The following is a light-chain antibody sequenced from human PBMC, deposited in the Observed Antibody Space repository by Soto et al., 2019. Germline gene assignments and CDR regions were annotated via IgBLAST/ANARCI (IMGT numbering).Light chain of an antibody. CDR2: QDR. CDR1: NLGDRY. Sequence: SYELTQPPSVSVSPGQTATITCSGDNLGDRYAYWYQQKPGRSPIVVIYQDRKRPSEIPERFSGSNSWNTATLTISGTQAMDEADYYCQTWDGGTRVIFGGGTKVTVL. V-gene: IGLV3-1*01. CDR3: QTWDGGTRVI. J-gene: IGLJ2*01.